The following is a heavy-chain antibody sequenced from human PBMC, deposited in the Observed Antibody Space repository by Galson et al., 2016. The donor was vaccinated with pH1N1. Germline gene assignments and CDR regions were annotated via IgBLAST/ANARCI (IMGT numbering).Heavy chain of an antibody. CDR3: VFSGFGGKAFDI. V-gene: IGHV1-69*06. CDR1: GGSFSSFA. CDR2: IIPISGTT. Sequence: SVKVSCKASGGSFSSFAISWVRQAPGQGLEWMGGIIPISGTTNYAQKFQGRVTITADKFTSTAYMELTSLKSEDTAVYYCVFSGFGGKAFDIWGRGTMVTASS. D-gene: IGHD4-23*01. J-gene: IGHJ3*02.